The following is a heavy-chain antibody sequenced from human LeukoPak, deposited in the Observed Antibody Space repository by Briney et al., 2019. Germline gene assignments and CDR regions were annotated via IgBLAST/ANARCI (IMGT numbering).Heavy chain of an antibody. V-gene: IGHV1-18*01. CDR2: ISAYNGNT. CDR1: GYTFTSYG. J-gene: IGHJ4*02. D-gene: IGHD3-3*01. Sequence: ASVKVSCKASGYTFTSYGISWVRQAPGQGLEWLGWISAYNGNTNYAQKLQGRVTMTTDTSTSTAYMELRSLRSDDTAVYYCARTITIFGVVPYYFDYWGQGTLVTVSS. CDR3: ARTITIFGVVPYYFDY.